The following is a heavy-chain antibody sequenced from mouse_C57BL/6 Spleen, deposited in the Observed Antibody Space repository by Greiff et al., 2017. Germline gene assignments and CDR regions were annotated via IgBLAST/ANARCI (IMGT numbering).Heavy chain of an antibody. D-gene: IGHD3-2*01. CDR1: GYTFTDHT. CDR2: IYPRDGST. CDR3: ATSDSSGYDAMDY. V-gene: IGHV1-78*01. Sequence: VQLQQPDAELVKPGASVKISCKASGYTFTDHTIHWMKQRPEQGLEWIGYIYPRDGSTKYNEKFKGKATLTADKSSSTAYMQLNSLTSEDSAVYFCATSDSSGYDAMDYWGQGTSVTVSS. J-gene: IGHJ4*01.